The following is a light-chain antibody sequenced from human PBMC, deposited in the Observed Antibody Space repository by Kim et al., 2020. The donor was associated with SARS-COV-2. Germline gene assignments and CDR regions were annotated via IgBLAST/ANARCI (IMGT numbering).Light chain of an antibody. CDR2: DDT. Sequence: SYELTQPPSVSEAPGKTATITCGGDDIGTKSVHWSQQKPCQAPVLVIYDDTDRPSGIPERFSASNSGNTANLTVSRVEAGDEADYYCQVWDSGSDQWVFGGGTQLTVL. CDR1: DIGTKS. CDR3: QVWDSGSDQWV. V-gene: IGLV3-21*04. J-gene: IGLJ3*02.